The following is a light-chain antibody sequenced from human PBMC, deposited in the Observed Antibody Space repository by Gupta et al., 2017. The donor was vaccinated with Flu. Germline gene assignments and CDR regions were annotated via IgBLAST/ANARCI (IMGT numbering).Light chain of an antibody. CDR3: LQNDKSPLT. J-gene: IGKJ4*02. CDR1: RRLVQSDGNNY. Sequence: VNLGLSAREKARPTRRLVQSDGNNYLNWVQQRPGQAPRLLIYRGSNRGTGVPERFSGSGAGTYFTLTISRLEPEDFGVYYCLQNDKSPLTFGGGTKVEIK. V-gene: IGKV2-24*01. CDR2: RGS.